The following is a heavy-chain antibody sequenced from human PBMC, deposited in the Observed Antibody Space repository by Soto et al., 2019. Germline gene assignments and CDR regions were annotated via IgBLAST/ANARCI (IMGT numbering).Heavy chain of an antibody. D-gene: IGHD3-9*01. CDR1: GDSVGSDGYY. Sequence: QVQVQESGPGLVKPSQTLSLTCTVSGDSVGSDGYYWTWIRQHPGKGLEWIGDIYYSGSTSYHPSLKGRVSISVDTSENHFSLKLNSVTAADTAVYYCARRHDILTGPDAFDTWGQGTMVTVSS. CDR3: ARRHDILTGPDAFDT. V-gene: IGHV4-31*02. J-gene: IGHJ3*02. CDR2: IYYSGST.